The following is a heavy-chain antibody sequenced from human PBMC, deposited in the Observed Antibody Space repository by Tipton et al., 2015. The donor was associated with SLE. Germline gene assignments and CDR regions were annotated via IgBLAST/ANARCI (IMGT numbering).Heavy chain of an antibody. CDR1: GGSFSGYN. J-gene: IGHJ4*02. Sequence: TLSLTCAVYGGSFSGYNWSWIRQPPGKGLQWIGEINHTGSTNYNPSLKSRVTISVDTSKNQFSLKLSSVTAADTAVYYCALKRGWFGELLHYWGQGTLVTVSS. CDR2: INHTGST. CDR3: ALKRGWFGELLHY. V-gene: IGHV4-34*01. D-gene: IGHD3-10*01.